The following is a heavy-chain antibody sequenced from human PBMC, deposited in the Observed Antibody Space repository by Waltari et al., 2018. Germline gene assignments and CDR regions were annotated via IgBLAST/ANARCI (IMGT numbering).Heavy chain of an antibody. CDR3: ARGSAYYVRVWDY. CDR1: GFTFRGYW. Sequence: EVQLVESGGTLVQPGGSLRLSCAASGFTFRGYWRTWVRRAPGRGLEWVANINADGSEQYDVDSVRGRFTISRDSAENSLYLQMNSLIADDTAVYYCARGSAYYVRVWDYWGQGTLVTVSS. J-gene: IGHJ4*02. D-gene: IGHD3-16*01. V-gene: IGHV3-7*03. CDR2: INADGSEQ.